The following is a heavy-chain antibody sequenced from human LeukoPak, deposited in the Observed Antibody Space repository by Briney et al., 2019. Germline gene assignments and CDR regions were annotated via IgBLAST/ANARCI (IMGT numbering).Heavy chain of an antibody. CDR1: GFTFSSYA. CDR2: ISLSGVSI. CDR3: AKVQGYSGGPFDY. V-gene: IGHV3-23*01. Sequence: GGSLRLSCAASGFTFSSYAMNWVRQAPGKGLEWVSHISLSGVSIYYADSVKGRFTISRDNSKNTLYLHMNSLRAEDTAVYYCAKVQGYSGGPFDYWGQGTLVTVSS. D-gene: IGHD5-12*01. J-gene: IGHJ4*02.